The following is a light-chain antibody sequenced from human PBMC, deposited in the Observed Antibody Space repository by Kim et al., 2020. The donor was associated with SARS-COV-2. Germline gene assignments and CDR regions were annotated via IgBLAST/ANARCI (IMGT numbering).Light chain of an antibody. CDR2: DVS. CDR1: SSDVGGYNY. Sequence: QSVTISCTGTSSDVGGYNYVSWYQQHPGKAPKLMIYDVSKRPSGFPDRFSGSKSGNTASLTISGLQAEDEADYYCCSYAGSYTPVVFGGGTQLTVL. V-gene: IGLV2-11*01. J-gene: IGLJ2*01. CDR3: CSYAGSYTPVV.